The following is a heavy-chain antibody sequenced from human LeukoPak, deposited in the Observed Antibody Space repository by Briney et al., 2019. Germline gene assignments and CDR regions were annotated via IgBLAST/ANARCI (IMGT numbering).Heavy chain of an antibody. V-gene: IGHV3-23*01. J-gene: IGHJ3*01. CDR2: ISGSGGSR. D-gene: IGHD3-10*01. CDR1: GFTFSRYA. Sequence: PGGSLRLSCAASGFTFSRYALRWVGQAPGRRLEWVSVISGSGGSRYYADSVKGWFTISRDNSKNTLYLQMNSLRVEDTAIYYCAIRGVPADWGQGTKVTVSS. CDR3: AIRGVPAD.